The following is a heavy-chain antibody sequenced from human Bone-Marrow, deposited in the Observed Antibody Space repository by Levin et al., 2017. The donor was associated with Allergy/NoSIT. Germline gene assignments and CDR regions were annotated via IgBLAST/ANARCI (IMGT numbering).Heavy chain of an antibody. Sequence: SETLSLTCTVSGGSISSYYWSWIRQPAGKGLEWIGRIYTSGSTNYNPSLKSRVTMSVDTSKNQFSLKLSSVTAADTAVYYCARDNVGVDTAMAYPNWFDPWGQGTLVTVSS. D-gene: IGHD5-18*01. CDR2: IYTSGST. CDR1: GGSISSYY. CDR3: ARDNVGVDTAMAYPNWFDP. V-gene: IGHV4-4*07. J-gene: IGHJ5*02.